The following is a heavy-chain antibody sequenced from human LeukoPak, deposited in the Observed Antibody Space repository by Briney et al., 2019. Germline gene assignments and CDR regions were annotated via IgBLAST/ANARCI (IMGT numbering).Heavy chain of an antibody. CDR1: GYSISSGYY. D-gene: IGHD6-13*01. CDR3: ARDMGIAAAGQFDY. J-gene: IGHJ4*02. V-gene: IGHV4-38-2*02. Sequence: PSETLSLTCTVSGYSISSGYYWGWIRQPPGKGLEWIGSIYHSGSTYYNPSLKSRVTISVDTSKNQFSLKLSSVTAADTAVYYCARDMGIAAAGQFDYWGQGTLVTVSS. CDR2: IYHSGST.